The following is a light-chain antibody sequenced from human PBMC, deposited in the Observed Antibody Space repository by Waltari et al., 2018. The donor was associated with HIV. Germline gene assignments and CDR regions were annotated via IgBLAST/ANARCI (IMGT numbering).Light chain of an antibody. J-gene: IGLJ2*01. V-gene: IGLV3-21*01. CDR2: HDT. Sequence: SYVLTQPPSVSVAPGKTARITCGGENIGSKSVNWYQKQPGQAPVMVIYHDTDRPSGSPDRFSGSNSEDTATLTIRRGEAGDEADYFCQVWDTNTDQYVIFGGGTNLAV. CDR3: QVWDTNTDQYVI. CDR1: NIGSKS.